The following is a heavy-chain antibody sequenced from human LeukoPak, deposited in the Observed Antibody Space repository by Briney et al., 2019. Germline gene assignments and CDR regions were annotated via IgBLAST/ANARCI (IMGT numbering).Heavy chain of an antibody. CDR3: AAGVVPAAMIDY. CDR2: ISYDGSNK. V-gene: IGHV3-30*03. CDR1: GFTFSSYG. Sequence: PGGSLRLSCAASGFTFSSYGMHWVRQAPGKGLEWVAVISYDGSNKYYADSVKGRFTISRDNSKNTLYLQMNSLRAEDTAVYYCAAGVVPAAMIDYWGQGTLVTVSS. J-gene: IGHJ4*02. D-gene: IGHD2-2*01.